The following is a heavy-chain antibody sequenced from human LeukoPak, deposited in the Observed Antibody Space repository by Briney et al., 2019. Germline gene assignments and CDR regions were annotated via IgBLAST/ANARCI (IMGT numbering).Heavy chain of an antibody. CDR1: GFTFSNYW. CDR3: AKVSSGWYDDYFDY. CDR2: IDTDGSST. Sequence: GGSLRLSCAASGFTFSNYWMHWVRQTPGKGLVWVSRIDTDGSSTNYADSVKGRFTISRDNAKNTLYLQMNSLRAEDTAEYYCAKVSSGWYDDYFDYWGQGTLVTVSS. D-gene: IGHD6-19*01. J-gene: IGHJ4*02. V-gene: IGHV3-74*01.